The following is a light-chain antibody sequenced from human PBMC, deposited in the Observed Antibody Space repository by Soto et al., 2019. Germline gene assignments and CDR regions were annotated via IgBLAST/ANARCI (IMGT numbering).Light chain of an antibody. CDR1: QSVSFSY. CDR3: QQYGSSPGT. CDR2: GAS. J-gene: IGKJ2*01. V-gene: IGKV3-20*01. Sequence: EIVLTQSPGTLSLSPGERATLSCWASQSVSFSYLAWYQQKPGQAPRLLIYGASSRAAGIPNRFSGSGSGTDFTLTISRLEPEDFAVYYCQQYGSSPGTFGQGTKLEIK.